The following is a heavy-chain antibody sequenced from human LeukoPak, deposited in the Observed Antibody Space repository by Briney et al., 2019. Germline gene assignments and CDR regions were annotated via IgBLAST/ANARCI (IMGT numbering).Heavy chain of an antibody. V-gene: IGHV1-18*01. CDR2: ISAYNGNA. CDR1: GYTFTNHG. CDR3: ARTPKRFGELYQSADY. D-gene: IGHD3-10*01. Sequence: ASVKVSCTASGYTFTNHGITWVRQAPGQGLEWMGWISAYNGNADYAQSFQGRATMTTDTSTSTAYMELRSLRSDDTGVYYCARTPKRFGELYQSADYWGQGTLVTVSS. J-gene: IGHJ4*02.